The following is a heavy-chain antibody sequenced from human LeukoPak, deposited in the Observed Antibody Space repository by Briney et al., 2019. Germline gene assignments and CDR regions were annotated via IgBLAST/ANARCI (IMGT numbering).Heavy chain of an antibody. CDR2: ISRSGSTI. CDR3: ARERETTVTYDAFDI. J-gene: IGHJ3*02. CDR1: GFTFSSYE. Sequence: GGSLRLSCVATGFTFSSYEMNWIRQATGKGLEWVSYISRSGSTIYHADSVKGRFSLSRDNAKKSLYLEMKSLRAEDTAVYYCARERETTVTYDAFDIWGLGTMVTVSS. D-gene: IGHD4-17*01. V-gene: IGHV3-48*03.